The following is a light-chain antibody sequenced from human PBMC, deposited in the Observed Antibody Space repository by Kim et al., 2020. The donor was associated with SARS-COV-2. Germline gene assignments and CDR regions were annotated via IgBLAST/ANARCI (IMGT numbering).Light chain of an antibody. Sequence: QSALTQPPSASGSPGQSVIISCTGTSSDVGGYNYVSWYQQYPGKAPKLMIYEVSKRPSGVPDRFSGSKYGNTASLTVSGLQAEDEADYYCGSFTGSSYVFGTGTQVTVL. CDR1: SSDVGGYNY. CDR2: EVS. V-gene: IGLV2-8*01. J-gene: IGLJ1*01. CDR3: GSFTGSSYV.